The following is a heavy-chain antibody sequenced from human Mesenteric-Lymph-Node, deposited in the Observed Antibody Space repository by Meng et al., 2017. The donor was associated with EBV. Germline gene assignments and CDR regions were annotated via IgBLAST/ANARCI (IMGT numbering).Heavy chain of an antibody. D-gene: IGHD5-12*01. J-gene: IGHJ4*02. CDR1: GASISSGGYY. V-gene: IGHV4-30-4*01. CDR3: VRVVATIYRHFDY. CDR2: IFYGGYT. Sequence: QVDLQESGPGLVKPFRPLSSTCTVPGASISSGGYYWNWIRQSPGKGLELIGYIFYGGYTYYNLSLKSRVTISVDVSKNQFSLKLTSVTAADTAVYYCVRVVATIYRHFDYWGQGTLVTVSS.